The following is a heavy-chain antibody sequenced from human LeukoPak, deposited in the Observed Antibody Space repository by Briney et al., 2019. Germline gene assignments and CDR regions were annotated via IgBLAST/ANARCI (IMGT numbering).Heavy chain of an antibody. D-gene: IGHD6-13*01. J-gene: IGHJ1*01. CDR1: GYTFSGYY. CDR3: ARGYPLSTTAAGTYFQH. V-gene: IGHV1-2*02. Sequence: ASVKVSCKASGYTFSGYYMHWVRQAPGQGLEWMGWINPNSGGTNYAQKFQGRVTMTRDTSISTAYMELSRLRSDDTALYYCARGYPLSTTAAGTYFQHWGQGTLVTVSS. CDR2: INPNSGGT.